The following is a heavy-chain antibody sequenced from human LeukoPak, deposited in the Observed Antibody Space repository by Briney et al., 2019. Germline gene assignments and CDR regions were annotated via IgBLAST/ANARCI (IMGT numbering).Heavy chain of an antibody. J-gene: IGHJ5*02. CDR3: ARAGNWFDP. CDR1: GGSISSYY. Sequence: SGTLSLTCTVSGGSISSYYWSWIRQPPGKGLEWIGYIYYSGSTNYNPSLKSRVTISVDTSKNQFSLKLSSVTAADTAVYYCARAGNWFDPWGQGTLVTVSS. V-gene: IGHV4-59*01. CDR2: IYYSGST.